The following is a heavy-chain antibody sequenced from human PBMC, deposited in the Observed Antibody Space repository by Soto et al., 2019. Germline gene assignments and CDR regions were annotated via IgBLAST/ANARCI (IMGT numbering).Heavy chain of an antibody. CDR2: IYWDDDK. V-gene: IGHV2-5*02. CDR1: GFSLSTSGVG. D-gene: IGHD1-1*01. J-gene: IGHJ4*02. CDR3: AHRAGLHFNWNGGSFDF. Sequence: QITLKESGPTRVKPTQTLTLTCTFSGFSLSTSGVGVGWIRQPPGKALERLALIYWDDDKRYSPSLKSRLTITKDTSKNQVVLTLTNVDPVDTATYYCAHRAGLHFNWNGGSFDFWGQGVLVTVAS.